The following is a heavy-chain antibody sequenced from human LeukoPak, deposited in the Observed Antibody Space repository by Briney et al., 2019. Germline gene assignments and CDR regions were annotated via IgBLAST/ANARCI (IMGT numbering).Heavy chain of an antibody. V-gene: IGHV1-18*01. J-gene: IGHJ6*02. Sequence: GASVKVSCKATGYTFISYGISWVRQAPGQGLEWMGWISAYNGNTNYAQKLQGRVTMTTDTSTSTAYMELRSLRSDDTAVYYCARAPKSVYDILTGPSYGMDVWGQGTTVTVSS. CDR1: GYTFISYG. D-gene: IGHD3-9*01. CDR2: ISAYNGNT. CDR3: ARAPKSVYDILTGPSYGMDV.